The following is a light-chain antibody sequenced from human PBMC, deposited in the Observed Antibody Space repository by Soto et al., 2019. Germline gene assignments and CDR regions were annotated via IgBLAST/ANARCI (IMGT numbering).Light chain of an antibody. J-gene: IGKJ1*01. CDR3: QHYNSYSEA. V-gene: IGKV1-5*03. Sequence: DIPMTQSPSTLSGSVGDRVTITCRASQTISSWLAWYQQKPWKAPKLMIYKASTLKSGVPSRFSGSGSGTEFTLTISSLQPDDFATYYCQHYNSYSEAFGQGTKVEL. CDR2: KAS. CDR1: QTISSW.